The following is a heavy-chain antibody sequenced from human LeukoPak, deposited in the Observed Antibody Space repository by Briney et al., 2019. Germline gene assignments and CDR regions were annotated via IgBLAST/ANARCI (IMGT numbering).Heavy chain of an antibody. V-gene: IGHV4-34*01. J-gene: IGHJ3*02. CDR1: GASISGSGYY. CDR2: INHSGST. CDR3: ARVRWWLLLNDAFDI. Sequence: PSETLSLTCAVSGASISGSGYYWSWIRQPPGKGLEWIGEINHSGSTNYNPSLESRVTISVDTSKNQFSLKLSSVTAADTAVYYCARVRWWLLLNDAFDIWGQGTMVTVSS. D-gene: IGHD3-3*01.